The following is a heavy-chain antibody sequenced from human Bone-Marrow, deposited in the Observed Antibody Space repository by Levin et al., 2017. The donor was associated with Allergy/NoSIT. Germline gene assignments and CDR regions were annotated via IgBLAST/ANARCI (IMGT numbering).Heavy chain of an antibody. Sequence: GGSLRLSCAASGFTFSSYWMHWVRQAPGKGLVWVSRINSDGSSTSYADSVKGRFTISRDNAKNTLYLQMNSLRAEDTAVYYCARDRERVAATRWFDPWGQGTLVTVSS. CDR1: GFTFSSYW. D-gene: IGHD2-15*01. J-gene: IGHJ5*02. CDR2: INSDGSST. CDR3: ARDRERVAATRWFDP. V-gene: IGHV3-74*01.